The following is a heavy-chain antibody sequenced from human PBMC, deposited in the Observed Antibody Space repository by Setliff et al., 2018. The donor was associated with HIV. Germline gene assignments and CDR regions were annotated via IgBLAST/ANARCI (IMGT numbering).Heavy chain of an antibody. CDR2: IYHSGST. J-gene: IGHJ4*02. D-gene: IGHD2-2*01. Sequence: PSETLSLTCTVSGGSIRTGAYYWGWIRQPPGKGLEWIGSIYHSGSTYYNPSLKSRVTISVDTSKNQFSLKLNSVTAADTSVYYCGSLGNCIRTSCSYWGQGNLVTVSS. CDR1: GGSIRTGAYY. CDR3: GSLGNCIRTSCSY. V-gene: IGHV4-39*07.